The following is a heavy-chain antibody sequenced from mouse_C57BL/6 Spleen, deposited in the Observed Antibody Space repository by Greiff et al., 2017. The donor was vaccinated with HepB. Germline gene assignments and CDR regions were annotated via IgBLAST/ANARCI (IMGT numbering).Heavy chain of an antibody. V-gene: IGHV1-26*01. CDR2: INPNNGGT. CDR3: ARRGSSFYYYAMDY. Sequence: EVQLQQSGPELVKPGASVKISCKASGYTFTDYYMNWVKQSHGKSLEWIGDINPNNGGTSYNQKFKGKATLTVDKSSSTAYMELRSLTSEYSAVYYCARRGSSFYYYAMDYWGQGTSVTVSS. J-gene: IGHJ4*01. CDR1: GYTFTDYY. D-gene: IGHD1-1*01.